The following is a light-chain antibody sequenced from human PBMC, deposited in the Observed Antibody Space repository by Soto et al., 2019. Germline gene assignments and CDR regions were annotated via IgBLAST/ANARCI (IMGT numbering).Light chain of an antibody. V-gene: IGLV2-14*01. CDR1: SSDVGGYKF. Sequence: QSVLTQPASVSGSPGQSITISCTGTSSDVGGYKFVSWYQQHPGKVPKLMIYEVSNRPSGVSNRFSGSKSGNTASLTISGLQAEDEADYYCSSYTTSSTLEVFGPGTQLTVL. J-gene: IGLJ1*01. CDR3: SSYTTSSTLEV. CDR2: EVS.